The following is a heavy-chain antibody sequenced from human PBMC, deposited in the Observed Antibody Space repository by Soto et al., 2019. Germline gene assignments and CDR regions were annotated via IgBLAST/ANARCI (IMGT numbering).Heavy chain of an antibody. Sequence: SETLSLTCAVYGGSFSGYYWSWIRQPPGKGLEWIGEINHSGSTNYNPSLKSRVTISVDTSKNQFSLKLSSVTAADTAVYYCASIFATVVTSYNWFDPWGQGTLVTVSS. CDR1: GGSFSGYY. D-gene: IGHD4-17*01. CDR2: INHSGST. J-gene: IGHJ5*02. V-gene: IGHV4-34*01. CDR3: ASIFATVVTSYNWFDP.